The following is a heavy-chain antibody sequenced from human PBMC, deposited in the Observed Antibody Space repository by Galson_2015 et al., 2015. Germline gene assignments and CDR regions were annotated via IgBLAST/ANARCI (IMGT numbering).Heavy chain of an antibody. J-gene: IGHJ4*02. D-gene: IGHD4-17*01. CDR3: ASHYGDYQGGTYYLDY. CDR2: ISGSGGST. CDR1: GFTFRSYA. V-gene: IGHV3-23*01. Sequence: SLRLSCAASGFTFRSYAMSWVRQAPGKGLEWVSAISGSGGSTYYADSVKGRFTISRDNPKNTLFLQMNSLRADDTAVYYCASHYGDYQGGTYYLDYWGQGTLVAVSS.